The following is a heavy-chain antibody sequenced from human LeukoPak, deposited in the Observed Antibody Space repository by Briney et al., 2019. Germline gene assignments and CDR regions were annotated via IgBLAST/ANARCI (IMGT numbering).Heavy chain of an antibody. Sequence: GGSLRLSCTASGFTFSSYAMSWVRQAPEKGLDLVSAISGSGGSTYYADSVKGRFTISRDNSKNTLYLQMNSLKAEDTAVYYCAKAPYSRVLRNWFDPWGQGTLVTVSS. J-gene: IGHJ5*02. CDR1: GFTFSSYA. V-gene: IGHV3-23*01. D-gene: IGHD6-13*01. CDR2: ISGSGGST. CDR3: AKAPYSRVLRNWFDP.